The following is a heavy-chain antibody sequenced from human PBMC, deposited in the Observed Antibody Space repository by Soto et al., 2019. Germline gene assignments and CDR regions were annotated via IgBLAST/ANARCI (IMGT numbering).Heavy chain of an antibody. V-gene: IGHV3-21*01. D-gene: IGHD3-3*01. Sequence: PGGSLRLSCAASGFTFSSYSMNWVRQAPGKGLEWVSSISSSSSYIYYADSVKGRFTISRDNAKNSLYLQMNSLRAEDTAVYYCAAAYYDFWSGIHGAFDIRGQGTMVTVSS. CDR1: GFTFSSYS. CDR2: ISSSSSYI. J-gene: IGHJ3*02. CDR3: AAAYYDFWSGIHGAFDI.